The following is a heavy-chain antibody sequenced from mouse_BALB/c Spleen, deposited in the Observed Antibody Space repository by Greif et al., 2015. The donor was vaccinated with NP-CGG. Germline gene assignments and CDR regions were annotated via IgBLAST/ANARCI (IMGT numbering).Heavy chain of an antibody. CDR2: ISSGGGST. CDR1: GFAFSSYD. CDR3: ARHELNWDYFDY. D-gene: IGHD4-1*01. Sequence: DVKLVESGGGLVKPGGSLKLSCAASGFAFSSYDMSWVRQTPGKRLEWVAYISSGGGSTYYPDTVKGRFTISRDNAKNTLYLQMSSLKSEDTAMYYCARHELNWDYFDYWGQGTTLTVSS. V-gene: IGHV5-12-1*01. J-gene: IGHJ2*01.